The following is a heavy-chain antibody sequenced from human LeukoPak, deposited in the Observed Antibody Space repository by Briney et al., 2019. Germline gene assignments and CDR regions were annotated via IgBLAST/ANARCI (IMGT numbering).Heavy chain of an antibody. CDR3: AKGRDIVVVVAADRIYFDY. CDR2: IYSGGST. V-gene: IGHV3-66*01. J-gene: IGHJ4*02. Sequence: PGGSLRLSCAASGFTVSSNYMSWVRQAPGKGLEWVSVIYSGGSTYYADSVKGRFTISRDNSKNTLYLQMNSLRAEDTAVYYCAKGRDIVVVVAADRIYFDYWGQGTLVTVSS. D-gene: IGHD2-15*01. CDR1: GFTVSSNY.